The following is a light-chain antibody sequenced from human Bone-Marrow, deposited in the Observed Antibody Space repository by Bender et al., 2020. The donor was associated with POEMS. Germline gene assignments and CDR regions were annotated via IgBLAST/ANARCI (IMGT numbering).Light chain of an antibody. V-gene: IGLV3-1*01. CDR3: QAWDTSTVA. Sequence: SYELTQAPSVSVSPRHTASITCSGDKLGDKFVSWYRQTPGQPPMLVIYQDDKRTSGIPERISGSNSGNTATLTISETQPMDEADYYCQAWDTSTVAFGGGTKLTVL. CDR2: QDD. J-gene: IGLJ2*01. CDR1: KLGDKF.